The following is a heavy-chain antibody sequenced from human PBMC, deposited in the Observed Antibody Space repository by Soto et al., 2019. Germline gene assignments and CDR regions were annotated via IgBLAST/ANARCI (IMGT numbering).Heavy chain of an antibody. V-gene: IGHV5-51*01. CDR1: GYSLTSYW. Sequence: LGESLKISCKGSGYSLTSYWIGWVRQMPGKGLEWMGIIYPGDSDTRYSPSFQGQVTISADKSISTAYLQWSSLKASDTAMYYCARRDDYDILTGYYSPFFDYWGQGTLVTVSS. CDR2: IYPGDSDT. D-gene: IGHD3-9*01. J-gene: IGHJ4*02. CDR3: ARRDDYDILTGYYSPFFDY.